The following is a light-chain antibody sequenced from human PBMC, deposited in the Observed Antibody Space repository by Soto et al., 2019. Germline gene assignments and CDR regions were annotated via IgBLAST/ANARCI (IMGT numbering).Light chain of an antibody. CDR3: QQYNNYWT. Sequence: DIQMTQSPSTLSASVGDRVTLTCRASQSISSWLAWYQQKPGKAPKLLIYKASSLESGVPSRFSGSGSGTEFTLTIRSLQPDDFATDYCQQYNNYWTVGQGTKVDIK. CDR2: KAS. V-gene: IGKV1-5*03. CDR1: QSISSW. J-gene: IGKJ1*01.